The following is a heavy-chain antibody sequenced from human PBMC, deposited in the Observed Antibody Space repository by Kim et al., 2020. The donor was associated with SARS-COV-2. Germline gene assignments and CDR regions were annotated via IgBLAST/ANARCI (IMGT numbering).Heavy chain of an antibody. CDR3: ARQWGTAIYLELRY. V-gene: IGHV3-33*05. CDR2: ISYDGSNK. Sequence: GGSLRLSCAASGFTFSSYGMHWVRQAPGKGLEWVAVISYDGSNKYYADSVKGRFTISRDTSKNTLYLQMNSLRAEDTAVYYCARQWGTAIYLELRYWGQG. CDR1: GFTFSSYG. D-gene: IGHD5-18*01. J-gene: IGHJ4*02.